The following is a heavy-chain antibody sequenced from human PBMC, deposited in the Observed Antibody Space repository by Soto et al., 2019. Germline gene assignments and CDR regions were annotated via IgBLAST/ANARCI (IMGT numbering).Heavy chain of an antibody. CDR3: AMRDYHNNGYQYLHA. CDR2: IYPGDSAT. Sequence: EESLKVSCKGSGYSFTSYWIGWVLQIPWKGLEWMVIIYPGDSATAYSPSFQGQVTISANKSISTAYLQWSSLKASDNAVYYCAMRDYHNNGYQYLHAWGQGT. D-gene: IGHD5-12*01. V-gene: IGHV5-51*01. CDR1: GYSFTSYW. J-gene: IGHJ4*02.